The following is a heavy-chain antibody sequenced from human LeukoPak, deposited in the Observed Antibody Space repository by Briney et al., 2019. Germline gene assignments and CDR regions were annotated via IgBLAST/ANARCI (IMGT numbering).Heavy chain of an antibody. J-gene: IGHJ4*02. Sequence: GSLRLSCAASGFSFSSYSMNWVRQAPGKGLEWVAHIRGTSSAMNYAASVRGRFTISRDNAKNALFLEMSSLRAEDTAVYYCARDRDWSFDYWGQGTLVTVSS. V-gene: IGHV3-48*04. D-gene: IGHD3-9*01. CDR3: ARDRDWSFDY. CDR1: GFSFSSYS. CDR2: IRGTSSAM.